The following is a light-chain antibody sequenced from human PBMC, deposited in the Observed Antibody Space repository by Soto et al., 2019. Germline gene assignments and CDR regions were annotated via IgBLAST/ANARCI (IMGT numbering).Light chain of an antibody. CDR2: GAS. CDR1: QSVTYYQ. J-gene: IGKJ1*01. V-gene: IGKV3-20*01. CDR3: QQYGDLPPT. Sequence: EERANLSSSASQSVTYYQLAWYRQTPGQAPRLLSYGASSRAAGIPDRFSGSGSGTEFTLTISRLEPEDFVVYHCQQYGDLPPTFGQGTKVDIK.